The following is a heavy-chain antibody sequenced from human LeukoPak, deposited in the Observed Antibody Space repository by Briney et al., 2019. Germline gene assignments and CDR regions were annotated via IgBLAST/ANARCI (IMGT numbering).Heavy chain of an antibody. D-gene: IGHD6-19*01. Sequence: PGGSLRLSCAASGFTFSSYGMHWVRQAPGKGLEWVAVISYDGSNKYYADSVKGRFTISRDKSKNKLYLQMNSLRAEDTAVYYCAKAVAPYSSGWYLFEYWGQGTLVTVSS. J-gene: IGHJ4*02. V-gene: IGHV3-30*18. CDR2: ISYDGSNK. CDR1: GFTFSSYG. CDR3: AKAVAPYSSGWYLFEY.